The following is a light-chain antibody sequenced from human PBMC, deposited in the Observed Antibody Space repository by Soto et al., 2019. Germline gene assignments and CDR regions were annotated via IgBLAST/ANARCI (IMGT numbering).Light chain of an antibody. CDR2: SNN. V-gene: IGLV1-40*01. CDR1: SSNIGAGYD. CDR3: QSYDSSLALARV. Sequence: QSVLTQPPSVSGAPGQRVTISCTGSSSNIGAGYDVHWYQQLPGTAPKLLISSNNSRPSGVPDRFSVSKSGTSASLAITRLQPEDEADYYCQSYDSSLALARVFGTGTKLTVL. J-gene: IGLJ1*01.